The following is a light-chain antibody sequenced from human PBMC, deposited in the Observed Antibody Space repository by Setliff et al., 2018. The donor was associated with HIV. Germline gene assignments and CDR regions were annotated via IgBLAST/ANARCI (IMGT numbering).Light chain of an antibody. V-gene: IGLV2-14*03. CDR1: SSDVGGYNY. Sequence: QSVLTQPASVSGSPGQSITISCTGTSSDVGGYNYVSWYQQHPGKAPKLMIYDVSNRPSGVSNRFSGSKSGNTASLIISGLQPEDEADYYCSSYTSSSTPWVFGTGTKVTVL. CDR2: DVS. J-gene: IGLJ1*01. CDR3: SSYTSSSTPWV.